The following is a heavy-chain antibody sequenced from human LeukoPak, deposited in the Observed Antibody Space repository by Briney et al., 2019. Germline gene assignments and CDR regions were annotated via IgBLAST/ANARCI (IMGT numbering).Heavy chain of an antibody. J-gene: IGHJ4*02. CDR1: VYTFTSYG. D-gene: IGHD3-10*01. V-gene: IGHV1-18*01. CDR3: ARAGMVRGVITTLFDY. CDR2: ITAYNGNT. Sequence: ASVQVSCKASVYTFTSYGISWVRQAPGQGLEWMGWITAYNGNTNYAHKLQGRVTMTTDTSTSTAYMELRSLRSDDTAVYYCARAGMVRGVITTLFDYWGQGTLVTVPS.